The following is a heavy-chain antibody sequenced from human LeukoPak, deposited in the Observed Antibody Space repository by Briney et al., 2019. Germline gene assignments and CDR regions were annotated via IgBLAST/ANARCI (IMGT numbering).Heavy chain of an antibody. CDR3: ARAKRLPLDY. V-gene: IGHV1-2*02. Sequence: ASVKVSCKASGYSFTVYYIRWVRQAPGQGLEWLGWIDPNSGVTNYAQKFQGRVAMTRDTSISTAYMELSRLRSDDSAVYYCARAKRLPLDYWGQGTLVTVSS. CDR1: GYSFTVYY. J-gene: IGHJ4*02. D-gene: IGHD1-1*01. CDR2: IDPNSGVT.